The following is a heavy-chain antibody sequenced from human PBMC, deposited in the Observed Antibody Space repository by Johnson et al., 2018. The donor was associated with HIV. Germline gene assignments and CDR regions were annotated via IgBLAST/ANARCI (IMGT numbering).Heavy chain of an antibody. Sequence: QVQLVESGGGLVKPGGSLRLSCAASGFSFSDYYMSWIRQAPGKGLEWVSYISSSGSTIYYADFVKGRFTISRDNAKNSLYLQMNSLRVEGTAVYYCAREITLIMGAGSAFDIWGQGTMVTVSS. CDR1: GFSFSDYY. D-gene: IGHD3-22*01. CDR2: ISSSGSTI. V-gene: IGHV3-11*04. J-gene: IGHJ3*02. CDR3: AREITLIMGAGSAFDI.